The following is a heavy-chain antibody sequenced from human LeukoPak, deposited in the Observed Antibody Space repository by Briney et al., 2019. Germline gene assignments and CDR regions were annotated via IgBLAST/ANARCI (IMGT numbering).Heavy chain of an antibody. CDR1: GYTFTGYY. D-gene: IGHD5-24*01. CDR2: INPNSGGT. V-gene: IGHV1-2*04. CDR3: ARSRWLQENWFDP. Sequence: ASVKVSCKASGYTFTGYYMHWVRQAPGQGLEWMGWINPNSGGTNYAQKFQGWVTMTRDTSISTAYMELSRLRSDDTAAYYCARSRWLQENWFDPWGQGTLVTVSS. J-gene: IGHJ5*02.